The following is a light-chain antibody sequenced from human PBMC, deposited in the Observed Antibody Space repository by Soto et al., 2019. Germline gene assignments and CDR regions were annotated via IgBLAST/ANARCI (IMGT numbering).Light chain of an antibody. CDR2: EVS. V-gene: IGLV2-8*01. CDR3: SSYVGSNNLL. J-gene: IGLJ2*01. CDR1: SSDVGGYNY. Sequence: QSALTQPPSASGSPGQSVTISCTGTSSDVGGYNYVSWYQQHPGKAPKLMIYEVSKRPSVVPDRFSGSKSDNTASLTVSGLQAEDEADYYCSSYVGSNNLLFGGGTKVTVL.